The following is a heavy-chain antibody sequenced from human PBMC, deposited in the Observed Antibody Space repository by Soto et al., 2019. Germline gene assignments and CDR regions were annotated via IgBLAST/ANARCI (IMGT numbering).Heavy chain of an antibody. CDR3: ARGWGGGSYLDY. CDR1: GYTFTGYY. J-gene: IGHJ4*02. D-gene: IGHD3-16*01. V-gene: IGHV1-2*02. CDR2: INPNSGGT. Sequence: QVQLVQSGAEVKKPGASVKVSCKASGYTFTGYYMHWVRQAPGQGLEWMGWINPNSGGTNYAQKFQGRVTMTRDTAISHAYKELGRVRSEDTGGDLFARGWGGGSYLDYWGQGTLVTVSS.